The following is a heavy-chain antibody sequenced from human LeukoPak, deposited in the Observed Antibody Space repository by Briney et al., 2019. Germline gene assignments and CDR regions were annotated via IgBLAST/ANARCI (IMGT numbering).Heavy chain of an antibody. D-gene: IGHD2-15*01. CDR3: ASATLRCSGGGCYEMDV. CDR2: IIPIFRTA. Sequence: SVKVSCKASGGTFSSHVFSWVRQAPGQGLEWMGGIIPIFRTANYAQKFQGRLTITADKSTSTAYMELSSLRSDDTAVYYCASATLRCSGGGCYEMDVWGKGTTVTVSS. J-gene: IGHJ6*04. V-gene: IGHV1-69*06. CDR1: GGTFSSHV.